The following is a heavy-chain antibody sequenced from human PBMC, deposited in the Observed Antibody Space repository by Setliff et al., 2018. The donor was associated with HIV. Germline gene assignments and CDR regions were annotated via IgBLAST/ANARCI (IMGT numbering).Heavy chain of an antibody. CDR1: GYTFTDYY. V-gene: IGHV1-18*04. J-gene: IGHJ3*02. D-gene: IGHD2-21*02. CDR3: ARDRKFVVVTAGDAFDI. Sequence: ASVKVSCKASGYTFTDYYMHWVRQAPGQGLEWMGWISAYNGNTNYAQKFQGRVTITADKSTSTAYMELSSLRSEDTAVYYWARDRKFVVVTAGDAFDIWGQGTMVTVSS. CDR2: ISAYNGNT.